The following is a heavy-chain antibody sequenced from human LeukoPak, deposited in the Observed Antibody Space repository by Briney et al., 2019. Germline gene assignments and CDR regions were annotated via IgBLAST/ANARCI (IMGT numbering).Heavy chain of an antibody. D-gene: IGHD1-7*01. V-gene: IGHV4-61*01. CDR1: GGSVSSGSYY. J-gene: IGHJ6*02. CDR2: IYYSGST. CDR3: ARDRRQNWSYARGYYYGMDV. Sequence: SETLSLTCTVSGGSVSSGSYYWSWIRQPPGKGLEWIGYIYYSGSTNYNPSLKSRVTISVDTSKNQFSLKLSSVTAADTAVYYCARDRRQNWSYARGYYYGMDVWGQGTTVTVSS.